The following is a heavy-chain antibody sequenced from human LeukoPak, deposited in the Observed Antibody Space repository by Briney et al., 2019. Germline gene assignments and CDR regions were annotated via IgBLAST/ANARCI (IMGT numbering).Heavy chain of an antibody. J-gene: IGHJ4*02. V-gene: IGHV1-69*05. D-gene: IGHD6-13*01. Sequence: SVKVSCKASGGTFSSYAISWVRQAPGQGLEWMGGIIPIFGTANYAQKFQGRVTITTDESTSTAYMELSRLRSEDTAVYYCASAGYSSSPFDYWGQGTLVTVSS. CDR3: ASAGYSSSPFDY. CDR1: GGTFSSYA. CDR2: IIPIFGTA.